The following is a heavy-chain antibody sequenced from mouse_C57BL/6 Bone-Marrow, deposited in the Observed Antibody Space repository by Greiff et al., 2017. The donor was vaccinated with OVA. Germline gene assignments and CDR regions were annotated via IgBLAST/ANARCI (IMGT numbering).Heavy chain of an antibody. CDR2: INPNNGGT. Sequence: VQLQQSGPELVKPGASVKISCKASGYTFTDYYMNWVKQSHGKSLEWIGDINPNNGGTSYNQKFKGKATLTVDKSSSTAYMELRSLTSEDSAVYYCARSLNWDDWVAYWGQGTLVTVSA. CDR1: GYTFTDYY. D-gene: IGHD4-1*01. J-gene: IGHJ3*01. CDR3: ARSLNWDDWVAY. V-gene: IGHV1-26*01.